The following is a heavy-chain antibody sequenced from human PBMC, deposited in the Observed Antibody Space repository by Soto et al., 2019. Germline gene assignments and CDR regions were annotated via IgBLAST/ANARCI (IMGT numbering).Heavy chain of an antibody. D-gene: IGHD6-6*01. CDR3: ARAVGDSSSSRYYYYYYYMDV. J-gene: IGHJ6*03. CDR2: INSDGSST. Sequence: GSLRLSCAASGFTFSSYWMHWVRQAPGKGLVWVSRINSDGSSTSYADSVKGRFTISRDNAKNTLYLQMNSLRAEDTAVYYCARAVGDSSSSRYYYYYYYMDVWGKGTTVTVSS. V-gene: IGHV3-74*01. CDR1: GFTFSSYW.